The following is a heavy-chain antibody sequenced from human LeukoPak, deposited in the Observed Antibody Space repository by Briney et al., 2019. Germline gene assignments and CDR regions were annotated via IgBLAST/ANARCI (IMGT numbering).Heavy chain of an antibody. CDR3: AKDSSYYYDSNGYFDY. D-gene: IGHD3-22*01. Sequence: GGSLRLSXAASGFTFSSYGMHWVRQAPGKGLEWVAVISYDGSNKYYADSVKGRFTISRDNSKNTLYLQMNSLRAEDTAVYYCAKDSSYYYDSNGYFDYWGQGTLVTVSS. J-gene: IGHJ4*02. V-gene: IGHV3-30*18. CDR2: ISYDGSNK. CDR1: GFTFSSYG.